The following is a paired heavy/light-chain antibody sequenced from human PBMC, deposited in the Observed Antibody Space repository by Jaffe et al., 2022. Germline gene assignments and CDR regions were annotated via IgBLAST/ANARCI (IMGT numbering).Light chain of an antibody. CDR2: GAS. CDR3: QQYGSSRIT. Sequence: EIVLTQSPGTLSLSPGERATLSCRASQSVSSSYLAWYQQKPGQAPRLLIYGASSRATGIPDRFSGSGSGTDFTLTISRLEPEDFAVYYCQQYGSSRITFGQGTRLEIK. CDR1: QSVSSSY. V-gene: IGKV3-20*01. J-gene: IGKJ5*01.
Heavy chain of an antibody. CDR2: ISGSGGST. V-gene: IGHV3-23*01. Sequence: EVQLLESGGGLVQPGGSLRLSCAASGFTFSSYAMSWVRQAPGKGLEWVSAISGSGGSTYYADSVKGRFTISRDNSKNTLYLQMNSLRAEDTAVYYCAKDREATNYYGSGSPNSDAFDIWGQGTMVTVSS. D-gene: IGHD3-10*01. J-gene: IGHJ3*02. CDR3: AKDREATNYYGSGSPNSDAFDI. CDR1: GFTFSSYA.